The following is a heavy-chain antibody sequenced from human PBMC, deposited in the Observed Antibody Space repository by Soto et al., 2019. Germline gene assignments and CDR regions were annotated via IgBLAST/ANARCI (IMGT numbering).Heavy chain of an antibody. D-gene: IGHD3-3*01. J-gene: IGHJ6*02. CDR1: GYTFTSYG. Sequence: AASVKVSWKASGYTFTSYGISWVRQAPGQGLEWMGWISAYNGNTNYAQKLQGRVTMTTDTSTSTAYMELRSLRSDDTAVYYCAREGYYDFWSGYSSYYGMDVWGQGTTVTVSS. CDR2: ISAYNGNT. V-gene: IGHV1-18*01. CDR3: AREGYYDFWSGYSSYYGMDV.